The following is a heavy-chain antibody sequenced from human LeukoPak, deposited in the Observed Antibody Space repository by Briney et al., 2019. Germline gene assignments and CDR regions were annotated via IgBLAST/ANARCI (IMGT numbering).Heavy chain of an antibody. CDR3: AKPPRFGELLFDY. CDR2: IRYDGSNK. D-gene: IGHD3-10*01. CDR1: GFTFSSYE. J-gene: IGHJ4*02. Sequence: GGSLRLSCAASGFTFSSYEMNWVSQAPGKGLEWVAFIRYDGSNKYYADSVKGRFTISRDNSKNTLYLQMNSLRAEDTAVYYCAKPPRFGELLFDYWGQGTLVTVSS. V-gene: IGHV3-30*02.